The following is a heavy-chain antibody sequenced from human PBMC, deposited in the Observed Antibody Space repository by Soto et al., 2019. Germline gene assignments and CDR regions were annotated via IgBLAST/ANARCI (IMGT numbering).Heavy chain of an antibody. J-gene: IGHJ5*02. CDR3: ARGLGSGWYGVWFDP. CDR2: INHSGST. V-gene: IGHV4-34*01. CDR1: GGSFSCYY. Sequence: SETLSLTCAVYGGSFSCYYWSWIRQPPGKGLEWIGEINHSGSTNYNPSLKSRVTISVDTSKNQLSLKLSSVTAADTAVYYCARGLGSGWYGVWFDPWGQGTLVTVSS. D-gene: IGHD6-19*01.